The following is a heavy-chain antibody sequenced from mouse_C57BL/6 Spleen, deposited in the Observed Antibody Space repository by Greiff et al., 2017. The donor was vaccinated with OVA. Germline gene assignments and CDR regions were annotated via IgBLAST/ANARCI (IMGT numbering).Heavy chain of an antibody. V-gene: IGHV1-80*01. CDR1: GYAFSSYW. Sequence: VMLVESGAELVKPGASVKISCKASGYAFSSYWMNWVKQRPGKGLEWIGQLYPGDGDTNYNGKFKGKATLTADKSSSTAYMRLSSLTSEDSAVYFCARVLRGPFDYWGQGTTLTVSS. CDR2: LYPGDGDT. J-gene: IGHJ2*01. CDR3: ARVLRGPFDY.